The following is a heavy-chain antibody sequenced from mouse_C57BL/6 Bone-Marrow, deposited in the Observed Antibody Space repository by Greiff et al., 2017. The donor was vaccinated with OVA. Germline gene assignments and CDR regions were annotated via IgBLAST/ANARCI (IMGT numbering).Heavy chain of an antibody. Sequence: VQLQQPGAELVMPGASVKLSCKASGYTFTSYWMHWVKQRPGQGLEWIGEIDPSDSYTTYNQKFKGKSTLTVDKSSSTAYMQLSSLTSEDSAVYYCAIYYYGSSPLYAMDYWGQGTSVTVSS. CDR1: GYTFTSYW. J-gene: IGHJ4*01. D-gene: IGHD1-1*01. CDR3: AIYYYGSSPLYAMDY. CDR2: IDPSDSYT. V-gene: IGHV1-69*01.